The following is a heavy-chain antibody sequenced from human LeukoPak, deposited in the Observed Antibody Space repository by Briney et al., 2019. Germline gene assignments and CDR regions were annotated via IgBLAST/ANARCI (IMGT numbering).Heavy chain of an antibody. CDR2: IGTAGDT. CDR3: ARGRCSSTSCYFDY. J-gene: IGHJ4*02. Sequence: SGGSLRLSCAASGFTFSSYDMHRVRQATGKGLEWVSAIGTAGDTYYPGSVKGRFTISRENAKNSLYLQMNSLRAGDTAVYYCARGRCSSTSCYFDYWGQGTLVTVSS. V-gene: IGHV3-13*01. D-gene: IGHD2-2*01. CDR1: GFTFSSYD.